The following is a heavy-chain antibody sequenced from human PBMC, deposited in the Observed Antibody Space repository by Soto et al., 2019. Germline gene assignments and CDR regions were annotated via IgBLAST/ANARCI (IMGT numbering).Heavy chain of an antibody. CDR3: ARGRLVTYYFDY. J-gene: IGHJ4*02. CDR1: GGSISSGGYY. D-gene: IGHD2-21*02. CDR2: IYYSGST. Sequence: SETLSLTCTVSGGSISSGGYYWSWIRQHPGKGLEWIGYIYYSGSTYYNPSLKSRVTISVDTSKNQFSLKLSSVTAADTAVYYCARGRLVTYYFDYWGQGTLVTVSS. V-gene: IGHV4-31*03.